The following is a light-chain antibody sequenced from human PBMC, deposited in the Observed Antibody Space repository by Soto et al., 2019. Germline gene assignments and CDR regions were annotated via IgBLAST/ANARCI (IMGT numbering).Light chain of an antibody. CDR1: SSNIGAGYD. CDR2: GNS. J-gene: IGLJ1*01. Sequence: QSVLTQPPSVSGAPGQRVTISCTGSSSNIGAGYDVHWYQQLPGTAPKLLIYGNSNRPSGVPDRFSGSKSGTSASLAITGLQAEYEADYYCQSYDSSLSGYDFGTGTKVTVL. CDR3: QSYDSSLSGYD. V-gene: IGLV1-40*01.